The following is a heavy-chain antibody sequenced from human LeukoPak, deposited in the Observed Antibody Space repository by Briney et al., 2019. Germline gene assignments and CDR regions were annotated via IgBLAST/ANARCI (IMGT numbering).Heavy chain of an antibody. J-gene: IGHJ4*02. CDR3: AKVPSDIVVVPAAPPG. V-gene: IGHV3-23*01. Sequence: GGSLRLSCAASGFTFSSYSMNWVRQAPGKGLEWVSAISGSGGSTYYADSVRGRFTISRDNSKNTLYLQMNSLRAEDTAVYYCAKVPSDIVVVPAAPPGWGQGTLVTVSS. CDR1: GFTFSSYS. D-gene: IGHD2-2*01. CDR2: ISGSGGST.